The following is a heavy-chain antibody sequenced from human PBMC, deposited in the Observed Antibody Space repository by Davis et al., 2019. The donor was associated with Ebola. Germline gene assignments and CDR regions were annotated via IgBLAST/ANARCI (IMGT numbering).Heavy chain of an antibody. CDR3: ARDIGPYYGSGSYYAFDI. CDR1: GFTFSNAW. CDR2: IYSGGGA. J-gene: IGHJ3*02. Sequence: GESLKISCAASGFTFSNAWMSWVRQAPGKGLEWVSVIYSGGGAFYANSVKGRFTISRHDSKNTLYLQMNSLRPEDTALYYCARDIGPYYGSGSYYAFDIWGQGTLVTVSS. V-gene: IGHV3-53*04. D-gene: IGHD3-10*01.